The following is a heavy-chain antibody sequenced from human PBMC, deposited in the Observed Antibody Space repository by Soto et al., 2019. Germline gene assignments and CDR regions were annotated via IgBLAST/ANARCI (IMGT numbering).Heavy chain of an antibody. V-gene: IGHV1-18*01. CDR3: AREAPYYDFWSGYYGLGYYYYGMDV. J-gene: IGHJ6*02. CDR1: GYTFTSYG. D-gene: IGHD3-3*01. Sequence: QVQLVQSGAEVKKPGASVKVSCKASGYTFTSYGISWVRQAPGQGLEWMGWISAYNGNTNYAQKLQGRVTMTTDTSASTAYMELRGLRSDETAVYYCAREAPYYDFWSGYYGLGYYYYGMDVWGQGTTVTVSS. CDR2: ISAYNGNT.